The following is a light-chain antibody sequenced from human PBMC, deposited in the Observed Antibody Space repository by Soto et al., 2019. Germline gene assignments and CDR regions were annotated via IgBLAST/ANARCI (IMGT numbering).Light chain of an antibody. CDR3: QQSYTTVYT. J-gene: IGKJ2*01. CDR2: DAS. CDR1: QTIGAN. Sequence: DIHMTHSPSSLSASVGEIVTMTFRASQTIGANLNWYRQKLGKAPTLLIYDASTLQSGVPSRFSGLGSGTDFALTITSLQPDDSATYYCQQSYTTVYTFGQGTKVDIK. V-gene: IGKV1-39*01.